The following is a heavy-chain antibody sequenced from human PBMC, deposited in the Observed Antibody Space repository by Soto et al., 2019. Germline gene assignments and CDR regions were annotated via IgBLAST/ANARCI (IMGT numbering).Heavy chain of an antibody. D-gene: IGHD2-2*01. CDR3: ARDTAMTPHYYFDY. V-gene: IGHV1-3*04. CDR1: GYTFTANG. J-gene: IGHJ4*02. CDR2: IHTANGDT. Sequence: QVQLVQSGAEVKKPGASVKVSCKASGYTFTANGLHWVRQAPGQNLEWMGWIHTANGDTEYSQEFQGRVTFTRDISATTLYMELSSLRSEDTAVYYCARDTAMTPHYYFDYWGQGTLVTVSS.